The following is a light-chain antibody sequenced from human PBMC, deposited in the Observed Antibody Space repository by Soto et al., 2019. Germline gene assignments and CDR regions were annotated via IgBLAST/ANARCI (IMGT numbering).Light chain of an antibody. Sequence: QSVLTQPPSASGTPGQRVTISCSGSSSNIGSNTVNWYQQLPGTAPRLLIYSNNQRPSGVPDRFSGSKSGTSASLATSGLQSEDEADYYCAVWDDSLSGWVFGGGTKLTVL. CDR3: AVWDDSLSGWV. J-gene: IGLJ3*02. V-gene: IGLV1-44*01. CDR1: SSNIGSNT. CDR2: SNN.